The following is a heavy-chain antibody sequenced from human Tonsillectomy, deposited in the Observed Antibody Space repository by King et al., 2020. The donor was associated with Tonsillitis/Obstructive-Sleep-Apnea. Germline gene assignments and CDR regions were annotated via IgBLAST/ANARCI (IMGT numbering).Heavy chain of an antibody. CDR2: IKYDGREK. CDR3: ARDHIFDY. CDR1: GFTFRSYW. J-gene: IGHJ4*02. Sequence: VQLVESGGGLVQPGGSLRLSCAASGFTFRSYWMTWVRQAPGNGLEWVANIKYDGREKYYVDSVKGRFTIFRDNAKSSLYLQMNSLRAEDTAVYYCARDHIFDYWGQGTLVTVSS. V-gene: IGHV3-7*04.